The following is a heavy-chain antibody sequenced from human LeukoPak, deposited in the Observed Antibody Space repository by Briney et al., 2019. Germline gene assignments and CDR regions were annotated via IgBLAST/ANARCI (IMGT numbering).Heavy chain of an antibody. D-gene: IGHD3-10*01. J-gene: IGHJ5*02. Sequence: GESLKISCKGSGYSFTSYWIGWVRQMPGKGLEWMGIIYPGDSDTRYSPSFQGQVTISADKSISTAYLQWSSLKASDTAMYYCARTQMVRGVINWFDPWGQGTLVTVSS. CDR1: GYSFTSYW. CDR2: IYPGDSDT. V-gene: IGHV5-51*01. CDR3: ARTQMVRGVINWFDP.